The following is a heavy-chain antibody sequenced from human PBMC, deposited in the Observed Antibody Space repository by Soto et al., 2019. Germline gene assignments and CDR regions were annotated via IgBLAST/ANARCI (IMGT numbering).Heavy chain of an antibody. J-gene: IGHJ5*02. D-gene: IGHD3-10*01. CDR2: TYYRSKWYN. V-gene: IGHV6-1*01. CDR1: GDSVSSNSAA. CDR3: ARSPAGVWFGELLKPHENWFDP. Sequence: QSQTLSLTCAISGDSVSSNSAAWNWIRQSPSRGLEWLGRTYYRSKWYNDYAVSVKSRITINPDTSKNQFSLQLNSVTPEDTAVYYCARSPAGVWFGELLKPHENWFDPWGQGTLVTVSS.